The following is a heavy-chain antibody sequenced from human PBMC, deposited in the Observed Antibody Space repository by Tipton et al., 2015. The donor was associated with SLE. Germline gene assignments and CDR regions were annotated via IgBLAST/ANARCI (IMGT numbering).Heavy chain of an antibody. CDR2: INDTGSF. V-gene: IGHV4-39*01. CDR1: GGSISTGRSFY. J-gene: IGHJ5*02. CDR3: ARLTETNTIFGMVYWFDP. Sequence: TLSLTCTVSGGSISTGRSFYWAWIRQPPGKGLEWIGSINDTGSFYYNPSLKSRVTISVYTSNNQLSLRLSSVTATDTAAYYCARLTETNTIFGMVYWFDPWGQGTLVTVSS. D-gene: IGHD3-3*01.